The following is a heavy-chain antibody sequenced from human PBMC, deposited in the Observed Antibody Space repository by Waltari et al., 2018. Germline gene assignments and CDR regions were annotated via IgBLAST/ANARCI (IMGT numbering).Heavy chain of an antibody. V-gene: IGHV1-2*02. CDR2: INPNSGGT. CDR1: GYTFTGYY. D-gene: IGHD6-13*01. CDR3: ARGPDSSSWYRVSFGDY. Sequence: QVQLVQSGAEVKKPGASVKVSCKASGYTFTGYYMHWVRQAPGKGVEWRGGINPNSGGTNYAQKFQGRVTMTRDTSISTAYMELSRLRSDDTAVYYCARGPDSSSWYRVSFGDYWGQGTLVTVSS. J-gene: IGHJ4*02.